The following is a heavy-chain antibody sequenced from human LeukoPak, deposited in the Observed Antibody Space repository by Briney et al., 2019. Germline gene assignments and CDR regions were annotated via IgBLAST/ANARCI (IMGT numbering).Heavy chain of an antibody. CDR2: IYNSGST. CDR3: ARGAYYGGNGYYQYSDL. J-gene: IGHJ2*01. Sequence: SETLSLTCTVSGGSISTYYWSWIRQPLGKELEWIGNIYNSGSTIYNPSLKSRVTILLDMSKNQFSLRLTSVTAADTAVYYCARGAYYGGNGYYQYSDLWGRGTLVTVSS. V-gene: IGHV4-59*01. CDR1: GGSISTYY. D-gene: IGHD4-23*01.